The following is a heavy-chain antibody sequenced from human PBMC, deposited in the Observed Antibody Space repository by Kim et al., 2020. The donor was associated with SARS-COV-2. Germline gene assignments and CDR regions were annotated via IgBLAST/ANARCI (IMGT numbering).Heavy chain of an antibody. D-gene: IGHD1-1*01. J-gene: IGHJ4*02. CDR2: FS. V-gene: IGHV6-1*01. CDR3: ARGVSGRLDY. Sequence: FSEYAVSVKRRLTFNTDTSKNQLSLQLNSLTPEDTAVYYCARGVSGRLDYWGLGTLVTVSS.